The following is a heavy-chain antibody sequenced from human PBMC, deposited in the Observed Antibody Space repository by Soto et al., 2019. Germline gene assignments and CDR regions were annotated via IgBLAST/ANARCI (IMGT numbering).Heavy chain of an antibody. V-gene: IGHV1-69*13. D-gene: IGHD3-16*01. Sequence: SVKVSCKASGGTFSSYAISWVRQAPGQGLEWMGGIIPIFGTANYAQKFQGRVTITADESTSTAYMELSSLRSEDTAVYYCACREQPSLGGYYYYGMDVWGQGTTVTVSS. CDR3: ACREQPSLGGYYYYGMDV. J-gene: IGHJ6*02. CDR1: GGTFSSYA. CDR2: IIPIFGTA.